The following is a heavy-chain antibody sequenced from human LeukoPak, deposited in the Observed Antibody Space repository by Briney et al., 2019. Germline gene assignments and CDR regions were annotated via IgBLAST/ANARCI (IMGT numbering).Heavy chain of an antibody. CDR2: ISSSSSTI. Sequence: GGSLRLSSAASGFTFSSYSMNWVRQAPGKGLEWVSYISSSSSTIYYADSVKGRFTISRDNAKNTLYLQMNSLRAEDTAVYYCARDQDYYGMDVWGQGTTVTVSS. J-gene: IGHJ6*02. CDR1: GFTFSSYS. CDR3: ARDQDYYGMDV. V-gene: IGHV3-48*01.